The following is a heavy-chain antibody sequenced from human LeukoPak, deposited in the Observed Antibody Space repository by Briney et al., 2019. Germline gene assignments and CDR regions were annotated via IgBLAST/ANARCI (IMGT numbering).Heavy chain of an antibody. D-gene: IGHD3-22*01. Sequence: SQTLSLTCANSGDSVSSNSAAWNWIRQSPSRGLEWLGRTYYRSKWYNDYAVTVKSRITINPDTSKNQFSLQLNSVTPEDTAVYYCARDMAPDYYDSSGYQVGFDYWGQGTLVTASS. CDR2: TYYRSKWYN. CDR1: GDSVSSNSAA. V-gene: IGHV6-1*01. CDR3: ARDMAPDYYDSSGYQVGFDY. J-gene: IGHJ4*02.